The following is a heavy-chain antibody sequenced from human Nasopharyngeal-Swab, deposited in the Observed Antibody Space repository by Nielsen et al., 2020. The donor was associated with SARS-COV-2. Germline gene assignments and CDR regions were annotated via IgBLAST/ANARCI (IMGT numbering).Heavy chain of an antibody. Sequence: GESLKISCAASRFTFSGSVMHWVRQASGKGLEWVGRIRSKANSYATAYAASVKGRFTISRDDSKNTAYLQMNSLKTEDTAVYYCTSERVVAATAGTWGQGTLVTVSS. V-gene: IGHV3-73*01. CDR3: TSERVVAATAGT. CDR2: IRSKANSYAT. CDR1: RFTFSGSV. J-gene: IGHJ5*02. D-gene: IGHD2-15*01.